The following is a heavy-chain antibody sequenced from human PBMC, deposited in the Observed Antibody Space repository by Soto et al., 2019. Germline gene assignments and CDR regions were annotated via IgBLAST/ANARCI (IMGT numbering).Heavy chain of an antibody. J-gene: IGHJ6*02. CDR1: GFTFSSYA. D-gene: IGHD4-17*01. CDR2: ISYDGSNK. V-gene: IGHV3-30-3*01. CDR3: ARSGEATVTITGYYGMDV. Sequence: PGGSLRLCCAASGFTFSSYAMHWVRQAPGKGLEWVAVISYDGSNKYYADSVKGRFTISRDNSKNTLYLQMNSLRAEDTAVYYCARSGEATVTITGYYGMDVWGQGTTVTVSS.